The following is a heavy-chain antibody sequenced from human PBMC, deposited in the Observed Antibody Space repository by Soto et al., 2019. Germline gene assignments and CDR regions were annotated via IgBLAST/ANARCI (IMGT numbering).Heavy chain of an antibody. CDR1: GYTFTSYG. Sequence: ASVKVSCKASGYTFTSYGISWVRQAPGQGLEWMGWISAYNGNTNYAQKLQGRVTMTTDTSTSTAYMELRSLRSDDTAVYYCAIHYYDILYYYCGIDVWCQGTMVTVSS. V-gene: IGHV1-18*01. CDR3: AIHYYDILYYYCGIDV. J-gene: IGHJ6*02. D-gene: IGHD3-9*01. CDR2: ISAYNGNT.